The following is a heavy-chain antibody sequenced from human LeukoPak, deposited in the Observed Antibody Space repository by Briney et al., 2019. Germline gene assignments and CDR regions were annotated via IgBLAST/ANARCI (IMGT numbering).Heavy chain of an antibody. Sequence: ESGGSLRLSCAASGFTFSSYAMHWVRQAPGKGLEWVAVISYDGSNKYYADSVKGRFTISRDNSKNTLYLQMNSLRAEDTAVYYCASMGYSSSSGYWGQGTLVTVSS. CDR3: ASMGYSSSSGY. J-gene: IGHJ4*02. CDR1: GFTFSSYA. V-gene: IGHV3-30-3*01. D-gene: IGHD6-6*01. CDR2: ISYDGSNK.